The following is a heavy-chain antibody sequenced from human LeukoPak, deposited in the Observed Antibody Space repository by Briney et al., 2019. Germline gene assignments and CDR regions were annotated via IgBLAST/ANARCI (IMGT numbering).Heavy chain of an antibody. D-gene: IGHD3-16*02. CDR3: ARHIGGGIEDMDV. V-gene: IGHV4-59*08. CDR1: GGSISTYY. CDR2: IYVTGN. J-gene: IGHJ6*03. Sequence: SETLSLTCTVSGGSISTYYWSWVRQSPGKGLEWIGYIYVTGNRYNPYLQSRVTISVDTSRNQFFLKMSSVTAADTAVYYCARHIGGGIEDMDVWGKGTRVTVSS.